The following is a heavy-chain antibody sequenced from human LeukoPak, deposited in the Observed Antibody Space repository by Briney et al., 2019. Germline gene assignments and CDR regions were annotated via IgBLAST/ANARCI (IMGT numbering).Heavy chain of an antibody. CDR1: GVSISSYY. D-gene: IGHD3-10*01. J-gene: IGHJ6*03. V-gene: IGHV4-4*07. CDR3: ARDWYGSGSYHYYYYYYMDV. CDR2: IYTSGST. Sequence: SETLSLTCTVSGVSISSYYWSWLRQPAGKGLEWIGRIYTSGSTNYNPSLKSRVTMSVDTSKNQFSLKLSSVTAADTAVYYCARDWYGSGSYHYYYYYYMDVWGKGTTVTISS.